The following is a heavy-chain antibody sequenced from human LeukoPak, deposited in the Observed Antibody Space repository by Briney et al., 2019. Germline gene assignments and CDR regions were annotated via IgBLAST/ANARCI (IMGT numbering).Heavy chain of an antibody. J-gene: IGHJ4*02. CDR3: ARGVIVAPGTDY. CDR2: IKQDGSKQ. D-gene: IGHD6-13*01. CDR1: GFTFSSYW. Sequence: GGSLRLSCAASGFTFSSYWMTWVRQAPGKGLEWVANIKQDGSKQYYVNSVKGRFTISRDNAKNSLYLQINSLRVEDTAVYYCARGVIVAPGTDYSGQGTLVIVSS. V-gene: IGHV3-7*01.